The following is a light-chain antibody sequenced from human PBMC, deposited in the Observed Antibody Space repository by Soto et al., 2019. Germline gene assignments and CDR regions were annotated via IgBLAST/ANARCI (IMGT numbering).Light chain of an antibody. Sequence: DIQMTQSPSSLAASVGDRVTSNCLASQGIGYGLSWFQQKPGKAAKRLIYAAYTLQSGVPSRFSGSGSGTEFTLTISSLQPEDFATYYCLRHNDYPITFGQGTRLEIK. CDR2: AAY. V-gene: IGKV1-17*01. J-gene: IGKJ5*01. CDR1: QGIGYG. CDR3: LRHNDYPIT.